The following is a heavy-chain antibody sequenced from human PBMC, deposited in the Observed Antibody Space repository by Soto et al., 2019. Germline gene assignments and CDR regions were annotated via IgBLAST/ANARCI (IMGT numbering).Heavy chain of an antibody. D-gene: IGHD3-22*01. V-gene: IGHV3-23*01. Sequence: GGSLRLSCAASGFTFSSYAMSWVRQAPGKGLEWVSAISGSGGNTYYADSVKGRFTISRDNSKNMLYLEMNSLRAEDTAVYYCAKVGGGGMIAVVITVFDYWGQGTLVTVSS. CDR3: AKVGGGGMIAVVITVFDY. CDR1: GFTFSSYA. J-gene: IGHJ4*02. CDR2: ISGSGGNT.